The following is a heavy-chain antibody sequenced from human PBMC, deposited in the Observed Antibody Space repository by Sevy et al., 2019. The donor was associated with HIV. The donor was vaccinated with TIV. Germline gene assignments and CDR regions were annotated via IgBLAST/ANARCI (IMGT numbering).Heavy chain of an antibody. Sequence: GGSLRLSCAASGFTFSSYAMYWVRQAPGRGLEWVAVISYDGSNKYYADSVKGRFTISRDNSKNTLYLQMNSLRAEDTAVYYCARRANNSSGYYLLSPVDYWGQRTLVTVSS. CDR2: ISYDGSNK. J-gene: IGHJ4*02. CDR1: GFTFSSYA. V-gene: IGHV3-30-3*01. D-gene: IGHD3-22*01. CDR3: ARRANNSSGYYLLSPVDY.